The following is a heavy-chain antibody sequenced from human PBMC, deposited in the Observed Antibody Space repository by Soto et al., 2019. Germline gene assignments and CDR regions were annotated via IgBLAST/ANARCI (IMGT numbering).Heavy chain of an antibody. V-gene: IGHV1-69*13. Sequence: GASVKVSCKASGGTFSSYAISWVRQAPGQGLEWMGGIIPIFGTANYAQKFQGRVTITADESTSTAYMELSSLRSEDTAVYYCAREMDDILTGYYNHSFDYWGQGTLVTVSS. J-gene: IGHJ4*02. CDR2: IIPIFGTA. CDR1: GGTFSSYA. D-gene: IGHD3-9*01. CDR3: AREMDDILTGYYNHSFDY.